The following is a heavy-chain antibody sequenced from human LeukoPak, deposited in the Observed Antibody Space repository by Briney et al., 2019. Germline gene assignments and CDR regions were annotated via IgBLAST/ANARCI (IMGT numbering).Heavy chain of an antibody. CDR2: IRYDGNNK. D-gene: IGHD6-13*01. CDR3: ASMSSSWFYYYYYMDV. V-gene: IGHV3-30*02. J-gene: IGHJ6*03. Sequence: PGGSLRLSCAASGFTFSSYGMHWVRQAPGKGLEWVAFIRYDGNNKYYADSVKGRFTISRDNAKNSLYLQMNSLRAEDTAVYYCASMSSSWFYYYYYMDVWGKGTTVTVSS. CDR1: GFTFSSYG.